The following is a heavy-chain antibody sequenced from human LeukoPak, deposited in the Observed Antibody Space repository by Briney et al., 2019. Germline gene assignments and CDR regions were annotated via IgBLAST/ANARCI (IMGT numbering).Heavy chain of an antibody. D-gene: IGHD2-15*01. CDR2: IYYSGST. V-gene: IGHV4-59*01. CDR1: GFTFSSYS. CDR3: ARSTCSGGSCYFSY. Sequence: GSLRLSCAASGFTFSSYSMNWVRQPPGKGLEWIGYIYYSGSTNYNPSLKSRVTISVDTSKNQFSLKLSSVTAADTAVYYCARSTCSGGSCYFSYWGQGTLVTVSS. J-gene: IGHJ4*02.